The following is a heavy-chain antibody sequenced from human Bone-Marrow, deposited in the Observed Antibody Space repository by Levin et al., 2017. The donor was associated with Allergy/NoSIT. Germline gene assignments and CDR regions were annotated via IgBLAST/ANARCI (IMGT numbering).Heavy chain of an antibody. Sequence: GGSLRLSCAASGFTVSSYGLHWVRQAPGKGLEWVAGIWYRGSKEYYADSVKGRFTISRDNSKNTLNLQMSSLRGEDTAVYYCTRRGWFGELDDGFDIWGQGTMVTVS. D-gene: IGHD3-10*01. CDR2: IWYRGSKE. CDR1: GFTVSSYG. V-gene: IGHV3-33*01. CDR3: TRRGWFGELDDGFDI. J-gene: IGHJ3*02.